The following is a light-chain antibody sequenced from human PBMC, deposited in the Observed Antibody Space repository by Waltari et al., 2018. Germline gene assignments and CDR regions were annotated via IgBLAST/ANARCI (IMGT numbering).Light chain of an antibody. J-gene: IGKJ2*03. CDR3: QHYNSFPFS. V-gene: IGKV1-5*03. CDR2: KAS. CDR1: QNINKW. Sequence: DIQMTQSPSTLSASVGDTVAITCRASQNINKWLAWYQQKPRKAPTLLIYKASTLQNGVPSRFTGRGSGTEFTLTISGLQPGDFATYYCQHYNSFPFSFGQGTNLELK.